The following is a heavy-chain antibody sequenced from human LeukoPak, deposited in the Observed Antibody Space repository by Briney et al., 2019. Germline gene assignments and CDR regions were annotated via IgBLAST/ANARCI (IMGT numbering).Heavy chain of an antibody. Sequence: GGSLRLSCAASGFTFSNVWMSWVRQAPGKGLEWIGLIKSKADGGTTGSAAPVKGRFTISRDDSKNTLYLQLNSLKLDDTAVYYCTTAPDAAIWGQGTLVTVSS. CDR1: GFTFSNVW. D-gene: IGHD6-25*01. J-gene: IGHJ4*02. CDR3: TTAPDAAI. CDR2: IKSKADGGTT. V-gene: IGHV3-15*01.